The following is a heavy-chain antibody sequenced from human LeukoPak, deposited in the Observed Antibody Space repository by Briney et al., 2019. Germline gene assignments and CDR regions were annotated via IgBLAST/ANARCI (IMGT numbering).Heavy chain of an antibody. CDR3: ARPGYCSSTTCYFDY. V-gene: IGHV3-21*01. Sequence: GGSLRLSCAASGFTFSTYSMNWVRQAPGEGLEWVSSITSASTYISYADSVKGRFTISGDNAKNSLFLQMNSLRAEDTAVYYCARPGYCSSTTCYFDYWGQGTLVTVSS. D-gene: IGHD2-2*01. CDR2: ITSASTYI. CDR1: GFTFSTYS. J-gene: IGHJ4*02.